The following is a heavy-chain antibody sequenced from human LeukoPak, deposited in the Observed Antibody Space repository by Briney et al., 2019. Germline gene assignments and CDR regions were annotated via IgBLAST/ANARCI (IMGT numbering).Heavy chain of an antibody. CDR2: IYHTGST. Sequence: PSEPLSLTCGVSGYSISRGYYWAWIRQPPGKGLEWIGTIYHTGSTYYNPSLESRVTISVDTSKNEFSLNLNSVTAADTAVYYCARAGWIITSGIDYWGQGALVTVSS. CDR1: GYSISRGYY. V-gene: IGHV4-38-2*01. D-gene: IGHD3-10*01. CDR3: ARAGWIITSGIDY. J-gene: IGHJ4*02.